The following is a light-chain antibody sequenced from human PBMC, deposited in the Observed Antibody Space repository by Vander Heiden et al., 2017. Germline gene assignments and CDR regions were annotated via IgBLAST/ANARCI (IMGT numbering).Light chain of an antibody. J-gene: IGLJ1*01. CDR1: SSDVGGYNY. Sequence: QSALTQPASVSGSPGQSITISCTGTSSDVGGYNYVSWYQQHPGKAPKLMIYDVSNRPSEVSNRFSVSKSGNTASLTISGLQAEGEADYYCSSYTSSSTRVFGTGTKVTVL. CDR3: SSYTSSSTRV. V-gene: IGLV2-14*03. CDR2: DVS.